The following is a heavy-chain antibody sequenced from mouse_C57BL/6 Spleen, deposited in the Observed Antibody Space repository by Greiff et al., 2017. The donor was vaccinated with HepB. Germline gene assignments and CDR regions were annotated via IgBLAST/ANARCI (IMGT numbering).Heavy chain of an antibody. Sequence: QVQLQQPVAELVKPGASVKLSCKASGYTFTSYWMHWVKQRPGQGLEWIGMIHPNSGSTNYNEKFKSKATLTVDKSSSTAYMQLSSLTSEDSAVYYCARSPTTVVARGYFDVWGTGTTVTVSS. CDR2: IHPNSGST. CDR1: GYTFTSYW. V-gene: IGHV1-64*01. J-gene: IGHJ1*03. D-gene: IGHD1-1*01. CDR3: ARSPTTVVARGYFDV.